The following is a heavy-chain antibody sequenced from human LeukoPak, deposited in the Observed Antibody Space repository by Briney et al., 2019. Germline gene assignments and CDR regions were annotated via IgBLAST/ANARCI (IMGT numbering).Heavy chain of an antibody. D-gene: IGHD6-19*01. J-gene: IGHJ6*03. CDR1: GGSIISYY. CDR3: ARSGYSSGWLPRGDYYYYMDV. Sequence: PSGTLSLTCTVSGGSIISYYWSWIRQPAGKGLEWIGRIYTSGSTNYNPSLKSRVTMSVDTSKNQFSLKLSSVTAADTAVYYCARSGYSSGWLPRGDYYYYMDVWGKGTTVTISS. V-gene: IGHV4-4*07. CDR2: IYTSGST.